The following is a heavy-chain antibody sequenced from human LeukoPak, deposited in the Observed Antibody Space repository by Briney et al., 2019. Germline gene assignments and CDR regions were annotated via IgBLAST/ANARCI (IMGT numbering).Heavy chain of an antibody. J-gene: IGHJ6*03. CDR1: GGSISSYY. D-gene: IGHD1-1*01. CDR3: PGGASYNNNYYYYYMDV. V-gene: IGHV4-59*05. CDR2: IYYSGST. Sequence: PSETLSLTCTVSGGSISSYYWSWIRQPAGKGLGWIGSIYYSGSTYYNPSLKSRVTISVDTSKNQFSLNLSSVTAANTAVYYFPGGASYNNNYYYYYMDVWGKGTTVTISS.